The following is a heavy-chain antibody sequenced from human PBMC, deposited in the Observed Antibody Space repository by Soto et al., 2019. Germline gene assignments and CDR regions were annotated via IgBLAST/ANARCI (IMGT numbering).Heavy chain of an antibody. CDR3: ARGNGVPAADTYDYYYGMDV. Sequence: ASVKVSCKASGYTFTSYVISWVRQAPGQGLEWMGWISAYNGNTNYAQKLQGRVTMTTNTSTSTAYMELRSLRSDDTAVYYCARGNGVPAADTYDYYYGMDVWGQGTTVTVSS. CDR2: ISAYNGNT. CDR1: GYTFTSYV. J-gene: IGHJ6*02. V-gene: IGHV1-18*04. D-gene: IGHD2-2*01.